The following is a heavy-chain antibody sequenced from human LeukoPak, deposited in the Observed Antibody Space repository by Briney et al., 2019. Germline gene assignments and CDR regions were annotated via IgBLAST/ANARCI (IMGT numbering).Heavy chain of an antibody. J-gene: IGHJ4*02. D-gene: IGHD6-19*01. V-gene: IGHV3-23*01. CDR3: AKPWDTSGWYYFDY. CDR1: GFTFSSYA. CDR2: ISGNGAST. Sequence: GGSLRLSCAASGFTFSSYAMSWVRQAPGKGLEWVSAISGNGASTYYADSVKGRFAISRDNSMNTLYLQMNSLRAEDTAIYYCAKPWDTSGWYYFDYWGQGTLVTISS.